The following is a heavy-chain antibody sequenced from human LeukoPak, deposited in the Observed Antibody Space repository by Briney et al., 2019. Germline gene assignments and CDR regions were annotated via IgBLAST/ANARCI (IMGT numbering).Heavy chain of an antibody. CDR2: ISLAGQT. CDR1: GGSISGTNW. D-gene: IGHD1-26*01. CDR3: SRESGPFCPFGY. V-gene: IGHV4-4*02. J-gene: IGHJ4*02. Sequence: SGTLSLTCGVSGGSISGTNWWSWVRQPPRQGLEWIGEISLAGQTNYNPFLNGRVTMSLNKSSNQLSLHLTSVTAADTATYFCSRESGPFCPFGYWGQGTLVIVSS.